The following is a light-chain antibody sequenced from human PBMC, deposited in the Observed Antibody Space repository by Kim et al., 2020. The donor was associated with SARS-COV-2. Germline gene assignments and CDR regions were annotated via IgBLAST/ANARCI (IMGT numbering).Light chain of an antibody. CDR3: SSYAGDNHLGVV. V-gene: IGLV2-8*01. Sequence: VTISCTGTSSDIGSYNFGSWYQQHPDKAPKLIMYEVTKRPSGVSDRFSGSKSANTASLTVSGLQAEDEANYYCSSYAGDNHLGVVFGGGTQLTVL. J-gene: IGLJ2*01. CDR1: SSDIGSYNF. CDR2: EVT.